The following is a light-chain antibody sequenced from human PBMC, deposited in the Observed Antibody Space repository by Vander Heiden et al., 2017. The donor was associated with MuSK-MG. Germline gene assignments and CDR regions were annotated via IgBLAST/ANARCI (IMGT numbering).Light chain of an antibody. J-gene: IGLJ2*01. CDR2: PEG. Sequence: YELTQPASVSVSPGQTASITCSGDKLGGKYVCWYQQKPGQSPVLVIYPEGKRPSGIPERFSASVSGNTATLTISGTQATDEDDYYCQAWDSFVVFGGGTKLTVL. CDR3: QAWDSFVV. CDR1: KLGGKY. V-gene: IGLV3-1*01.